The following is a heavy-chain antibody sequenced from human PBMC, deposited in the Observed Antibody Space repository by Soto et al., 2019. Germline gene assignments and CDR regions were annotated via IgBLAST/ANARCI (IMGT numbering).Heavy chain of an antibody. CDR1: GFTFNNHA. D-gene: IGHD1-20*01. CDR2: MSGGVST. CDR3: ARDYNGNRNFDY. V-gene: IGHV3-23*01. J-gene: IGHJ4*02. Sequence: EVQLLESGGGLVQPGGSLKLSCAASGFTFNNHAMTWVRQAPGKGLEWVSAMSGGVSTYYADFVKGRFTISRDNSKNALYLQMNNVRLGDTAVYYCARDYNGNRNFDYWGQGTLVTVSS.